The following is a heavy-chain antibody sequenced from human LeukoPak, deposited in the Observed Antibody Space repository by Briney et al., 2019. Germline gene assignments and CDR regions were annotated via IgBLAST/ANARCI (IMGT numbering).Heavy chain of an antibody. Sequence: PGGSLRLSCAASGFTFSSYAMSWVRQAPGKGLEWVSAISGSGGSTYYADSVKGRFTISRDNSKNTLYLQMNSLRAEDTAVYCCASEERWLQLANNAFDIWGQGTMVTVSS. J-gene: IGHJ3*02. V-gene: IGHV3-23*01. CDR2: ISGSGGST. D-gene: IGHD5-24*01. CDR1: GFTFSSYA. CDR3: ASEERWLQLANNAFDI.